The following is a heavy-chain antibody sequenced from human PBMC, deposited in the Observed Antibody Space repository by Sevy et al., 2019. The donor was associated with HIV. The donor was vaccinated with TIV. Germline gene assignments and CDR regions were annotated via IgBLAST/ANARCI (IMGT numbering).Heavy chain of an antibody. CDR2: IYYSGST. CDR1: GGSISSGDYY. CDR3: ARRGRDSSGWYHFY. D-gene: IGHD6-19*01. Sequence: SETLSLTCTVSGGSISSGDYYWSWIRQPPGKGLEWIGYIYYSGSTYYNPSLKSRVTISVDTSKNQFSLKLSSVTAADTAVYYCARRGRDSSGWYHFYWGQGTLVTVSS. J-gene: IGHJ4*02. V-gene: IGHV4-30-4*01.